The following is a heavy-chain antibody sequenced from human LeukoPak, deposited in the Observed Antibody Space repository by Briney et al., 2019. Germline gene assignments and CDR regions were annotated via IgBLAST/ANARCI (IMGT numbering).Heavy chain of an antibody. J-gene: IGHJ6*02. V-gene: IGHV4-30-4*01. CDR3: ARGSYYYGMDV. Sequence: SETLSLTCTVSGGSISSGDYYWSWIRQPPGKGLEWIGYVYYSGSTYYNPSLKSRVTISVDTSKNQFSLKLSSVTAADTAVYYCARGSYYYGMDVLGQGTTVTVSS. CDR2: VYYSGST. CDR1: GGSISSGDYY.